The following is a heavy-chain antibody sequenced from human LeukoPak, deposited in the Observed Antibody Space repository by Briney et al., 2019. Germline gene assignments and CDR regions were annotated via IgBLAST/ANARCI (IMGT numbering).Heavy chain of an antibody. CDR1: GFTFSNAW. D-gene: IGHD2-15*01. Sequence: GGSLRLSCAASGFTFSNAWMSWIRQAPGKGLESVSYISGSSSNTNYADSVKGRFTISRDNAKKTLYLQMNSLRPEDTAVYYCTRHPAEGDYWGQGTLVTVSS. J-gene: IGHJ4*02. CDR3: TRHPAEGDY. CDR2: ISGSSSNT. V-gene: IGHV3-11*03.